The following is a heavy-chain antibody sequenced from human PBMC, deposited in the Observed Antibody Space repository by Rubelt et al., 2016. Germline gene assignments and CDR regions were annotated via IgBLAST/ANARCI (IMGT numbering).Heavy chain of an antibody. V-gene: IGHV4-59*12. CDR2: YYCSGNP. D-gene: IGHD3-16*01. J-gene: IGHJ4*02. CDR1: GGSISSYY. CDR3: ARGGEWKFDN. Sequence: QVQLQESGPGLVTPSETLSLTCTVSGGSISSYYWSWIRQPPGKGLEVIGFYYCSGNPHYNPYLKRRGTISVDISKNQFSRRLTSVTAADTAVYYCARGGEWKFDNWGQGTLVSVSS.